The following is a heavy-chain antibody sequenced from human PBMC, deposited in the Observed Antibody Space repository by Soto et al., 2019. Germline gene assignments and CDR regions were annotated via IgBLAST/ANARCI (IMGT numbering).Heavy chain of an antibody. CDR3: AYSGVGVWGYGYGCFDY. J-gene: IGHJ4*02. D-gene: IGHD5-18*01. Sequence: TQTLXLXXXXXXXXLSTSGXGXGXXXXXXGEALXXXALIYWDDDKRYSPSLKTRLTITKDTSKNQVVLTMTNMDPVDTATYYCAYSGVGVWGYGYGCFDYWGQGTLVTVSS. V-gene: IGHV2-5*02. CDR1: XXXLSTSGXG. CDR2: IYWDDDK.